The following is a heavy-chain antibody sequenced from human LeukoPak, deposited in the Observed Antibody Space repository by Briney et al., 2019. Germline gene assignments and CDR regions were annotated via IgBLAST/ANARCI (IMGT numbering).Heavy chain of an antibody. Sequence: GGSLRLSCAASGFTFSSYWMHWVRQAPGKGLEWVSSISSSSSYIYYADSVKGRFTISRDNAKNSLYLQMNSLRAEDTAVYYCARERGDSMALYYYYMDVWGKGTTVTVSS. CDR3: ARERGDSMALYYYYMDV. D-gene: IGHD4/OR15-4a*01. J-gene: IGHJ6*03. V-gene: IGHV3-21*01. CDR2: ISSSSSYI. CDR1: GFTFSSYW.